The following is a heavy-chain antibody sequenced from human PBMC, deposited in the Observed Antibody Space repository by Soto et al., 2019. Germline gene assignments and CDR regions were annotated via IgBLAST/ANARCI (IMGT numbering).Heavy chain of an antibody. V-gene: IGHV1-69*02. J-gene: IGHJ4*02. CDR1: GDTFNFYS. Sequence: QVQLVQSGAEVKRPGSSVKVSCKASGDTFNFYSINWVRQAPGLGLEWMGRVNPIVSMSNYAQKFQGRVTMTADKSTSTAYLELSSLRSEDTAIYYCASIYGSGYREFDYWGQGALLTVS. CDR2: VNPIVSMS. D-gene: IGHD3-10*01. CDR3: ASIYGSGYREFDY.